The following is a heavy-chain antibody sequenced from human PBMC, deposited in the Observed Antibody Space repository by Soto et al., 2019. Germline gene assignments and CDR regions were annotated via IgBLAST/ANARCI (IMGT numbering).Heavy chain of an antibody. CDR1: GGTFSSYA. CDR2: IIPIFGTA. V-gene: IGHV1-69*06. D-gene: IGHD3-22*01. CDR3: ARAFHYYDSSGYYTNFDY. J-gene: IGHJ4*02. Sequence: QVQLVQSGAEVQKPGSSVKVSCKASGGTFSSYAISWVRQAPGQGLEWMGGIIPIFGTANYAQKFQGRVTITADKSTSTAYMELSSLRSEDTAVYYCARAFHYYDSSGYYTNFDYWGQGTLVTVSS.